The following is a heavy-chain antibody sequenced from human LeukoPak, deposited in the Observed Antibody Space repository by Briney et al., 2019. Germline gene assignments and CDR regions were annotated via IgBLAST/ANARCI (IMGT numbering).Heavy chain of an antibody. Sequence: GASVKVSCKASGGTFSSYAISWVRQAPGQGLEWMGGIIPIFGTANYAQKFQGRVTITADESTSTAYMELSSLRSEDTAVYYRARAFRGGGRDDDAFDIWGQGTMVTVSS. CDR2: IIPIFGTA. J-gene: IGHJ3*02. CDR3: ARAFRGGGRDDDAFDI. D-gene: IGHD2-15*01. V-gene: IGHV1-69*13. CDR1: GGTFSSYA.